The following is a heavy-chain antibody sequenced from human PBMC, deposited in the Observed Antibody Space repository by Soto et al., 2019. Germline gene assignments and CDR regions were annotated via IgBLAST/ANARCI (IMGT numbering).Heavy chain of an antibody. CDR2: INPNSGGT. D-gene: IGHD6-19*01. CDR1: GYTFTGYY. Sequence: QVQLVQSGAEVKKPGASVKVSCKASGYTFTGYYMHWVRQAPGQGLEWMGWINPNSGGTNYAQKFQGRVTMTRDTSISTAYMELSRLRSDDTAVYYCARDLSSGWPGHYYYYGMDVWGQGTTVTVSS. J-gene: IGHJ6*02. CDR3: ARDLSSGWPGHYYYYGMDV. V-gene: IGHV1-2*02.